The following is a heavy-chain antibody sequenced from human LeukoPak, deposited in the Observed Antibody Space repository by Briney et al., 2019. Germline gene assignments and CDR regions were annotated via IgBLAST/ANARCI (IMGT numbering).Heavy chain of an antibody. CDR3: AKSTAMGPFNY. CDR2: IKQDGSEK. D-gene: IGHD5-18*01. CDR1: GFTFSSYW. J-gene: IGHJ4*02. V-gene: IGHV3-7*01. Sequence: GGSLRLSCADSGFTFSSYWMTWVRQAPGKGLEWVANIKQDGSEKYYMDSVKGRFTISRGNTKNSLYLQMKGLRAEDTAVYHCAKSTAMGPFNYWGQGTLVTVSS.